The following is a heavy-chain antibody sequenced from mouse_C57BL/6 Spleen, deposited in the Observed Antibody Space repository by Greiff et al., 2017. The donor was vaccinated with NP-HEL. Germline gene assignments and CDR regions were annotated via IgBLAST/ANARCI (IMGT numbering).Heavy chain of an antibody. CDR2: IDPSDSET. D-gene: IGHD1-1*01. CDR3: ARGNYYGSSYLAWFAY. Sequence: QVQLQQSGAELVRPGSSVKLSCKASGYTFTSYWMHWVKQRPIQGLEWIGNIDPSDSETHYNQKFKDKATLTVDKSSSTAYMQLSSLTSEDSAVYYCARGNYYGSSYLAWFAYWGQGTLVTVSA. CDR1: GYTFTSYW. J-gene: IGHJ3*01. V-gene: IGHV1-52*01.